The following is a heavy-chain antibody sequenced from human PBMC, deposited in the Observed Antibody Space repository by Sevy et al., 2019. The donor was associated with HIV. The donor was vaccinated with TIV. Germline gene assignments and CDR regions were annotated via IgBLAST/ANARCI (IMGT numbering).Heavy chain of an antibody. CDR3: ARDKGGGYYFDY. CDR1: GASISSGGYF. CDR2: INYSGTP. D-gene: IGHD3-22*01. V-gene: IGHV4-31*03. Sequence: SETLSLTCTVSGASISSGGYFWSWIRQHPGKGLEWIGYINYSGTPYYNPSLKSRVTISLDTSKNQFSLDLNSVTAADTAVYYCARDKGGGYYFDYWGQGTLVTVSS. J-gene: IGHJ4*02.